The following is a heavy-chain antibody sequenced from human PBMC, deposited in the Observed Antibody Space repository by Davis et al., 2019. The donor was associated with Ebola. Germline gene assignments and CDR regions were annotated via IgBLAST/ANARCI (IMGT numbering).Heavy chain of an antibody. CDR3: AKDRGSVSIAALFDY. D-gene: IGHD6-6*01. J-gene: IGHJ4*02. V-gene: IGHV3-20*04. Sequence: PGGSLRLSCATSGFTFEAFAMSWVRQVPGKGLEWVSGINWNGGSTGYVDSVKGRFTISRDNSKNTLYLQMNSLRAEDTAVYYCAKDRGSVSIAALFDYWGQGTLVTVSS. CDR2: INWNGGST. CDR1: GFTFEAFA.